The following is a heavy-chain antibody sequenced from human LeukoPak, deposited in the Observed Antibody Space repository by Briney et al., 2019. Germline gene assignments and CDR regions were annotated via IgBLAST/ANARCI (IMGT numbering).Heavy chain of an antibody. CDR2: IYYSGST. CDR3: ARADLWVRYAFDI. CDR1: GGSISSSSYY. J-gene: IGHJ3*02. Sequence: SETLSLTCTVSGGSISSSSYYWGWIRQPPGKGLEWIGYIYYSGSTYYNPSLKSRVTISVDTSKNQFSLKLSSVTAADTAVYYCARADLWVRYAFDIWGQGTMVTVSS. D-gene: IGHD3-22*01. V-gene: IGHV4-30-4*08.